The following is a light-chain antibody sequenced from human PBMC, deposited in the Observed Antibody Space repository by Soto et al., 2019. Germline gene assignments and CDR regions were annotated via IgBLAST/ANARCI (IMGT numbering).Light chain of an antibody. CDR2: AAS. Sequence: DIQMTHSPSSLSASVGYRVTITCLASQNIRNYLNWYQQRPGKTPNLLVYAASNLRGGVPSRFSGSGSGTVFTLTINSLQPEDFATYYCQQIHSTSSYTFGQGTKVDI. CDR1: QNIRNY. V-gene: IGKV1-39*01. J-gene: IGKJ2*01. CDR3: QQIHSTSSYT.